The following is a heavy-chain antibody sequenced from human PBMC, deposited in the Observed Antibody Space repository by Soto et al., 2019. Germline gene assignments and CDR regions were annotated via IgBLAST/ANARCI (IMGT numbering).Heavy chain of an antibody. Sequence: EVQLLESGGGLVQPGGSLRLSCAASGFTFNNYAMSWVRRAPGKGLEWVSTVGWSGSSTYYADSVKGRFTISRDNSKTTLYLQMGRLRAEDTAVYYCAKKSHYDSGTYLYHFDYWGQGTLVIVSS. D-gene: IGHD3-10*01. CDR2: VGWSGSST. CDR3: AKKSHYDSGTYLYHFDY. CDR1: GFTFNNYA. J-gene: IGHJ4*02. V-gene: IGHV3-23*01.